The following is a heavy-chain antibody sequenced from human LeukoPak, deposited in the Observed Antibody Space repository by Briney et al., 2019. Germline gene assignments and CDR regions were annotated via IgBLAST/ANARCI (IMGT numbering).Heavy chain of an antibody. J-gene: IGHJ4*02. V-gene: IGHV3-9*01. CDR2: ISWNSDSI. CDR1: GFTFDDYA. CDR3: ARETDY. Sequence: SLRLSCAASGFTFDDYAMHWVRQAPGKGLEWVSGISWNSDSIGYADSVKGRFTISRDNAKNSLYLQMNSLRAEDTALYYCARETDYWGQGTLVTVSS.